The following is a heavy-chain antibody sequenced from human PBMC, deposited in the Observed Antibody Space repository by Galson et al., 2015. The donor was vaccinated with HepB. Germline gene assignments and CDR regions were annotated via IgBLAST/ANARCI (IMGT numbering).Heavy chain of an antibody. J-gene: IGHJ5*02. Sequence: SVKVSCKASGHTFTGYYMHWVRQAPGQGLEWMGWINPNSGGTNYAQKFQGRVTMTRDTSISTAYMELSRLRSDDTAVYYCARGQLVYSWFDPWGQGTLVTVSS. CDR1: GHTFTGYY. V-gene: IGHV1-2*02. CDR3: ARGQLVYSWFDP. D-gene: IGHD6-6*01. CDR2: INPNSGGT.